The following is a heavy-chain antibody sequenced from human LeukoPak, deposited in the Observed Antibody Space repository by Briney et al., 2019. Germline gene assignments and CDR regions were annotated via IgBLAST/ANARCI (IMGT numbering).Heavy chain of an antibody. D-gene: IGHD1-1*01. J-gene: IGHJ6*02. V-gene: IGHV3-48*02. CDR2: ISSSSSTI. CDR1: GFTFSSYS. CDR3: ARPWNYYYYYVMDV. Sequence: GGSLRLSCAASGFTFSSYSMNWVRQAPRKGLEWVSYISSSSSTIYYADSVKGRFTISRDNAKNSLYLQMNSLRDEDAAVYYCARPWNYYYYYVMDVWGQGTTVTVSS.